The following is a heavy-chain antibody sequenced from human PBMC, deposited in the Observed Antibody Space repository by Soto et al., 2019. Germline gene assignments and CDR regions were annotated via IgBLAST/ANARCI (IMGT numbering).Heavy chain of an antibody. CDR3: AKDGGIDLVISKLLCDI. Sequence: EVRLLESGGGFVQPGGSLRLSCAASGFTFSNYAMSWVRQTPGRVLEWVSTINDSGVSTYYADSVKGRFAISRDNSMNTLCLQMTSLSAEDTAVYDCAKDGGIDLVISKLLCDIWGHGTMVTVSS. J-gene: IGHJ3*02. CDR1: GFTFSNYA. CDR2: INDSGVST. D-gene: IGHD3-22*01. V-gene: IGHV3-23*01.